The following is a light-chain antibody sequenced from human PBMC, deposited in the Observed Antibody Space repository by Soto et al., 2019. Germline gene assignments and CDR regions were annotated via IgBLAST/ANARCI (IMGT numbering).Light chain of an antibody. CDR3: CSYAGSSTPHVV. V-gene: IGLV2-23*02. J-gene: IGLJ2*01. Sequence: QSVLTQPASVSGSPGQSITISCTGTSSDVGSYNLVSWYQQHPGKAPKLMIYVVSKRPSGVSNRFSGSKSGNTASLTISGLQAEDEADYYCCSYAGSSTPHVVFGGGTKLTVL. CDR2: VVS. CDR1: SSDVGSYNL.